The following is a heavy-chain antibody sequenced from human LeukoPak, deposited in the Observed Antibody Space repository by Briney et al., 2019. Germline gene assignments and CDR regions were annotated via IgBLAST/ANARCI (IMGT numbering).Heavy chain of an antibody. CDR3: ARERSMVRGVSWFDP. CDR1: GGSFSGYF. J-gene: IGHJ5*02. V-gene: IGHV4-34*01. D-gene: IGHD3-10*01. Sequence: SETLSLTCAVNGGSFSGYFWSWIRQPPGKGLEWIGEINHSGSTYYNASLKSRITIPVDTSKNQFSLKLSSVTAADTAVYYCARERSMVRGVSWFDPWGQGTLVTVSP. CDR2: INHSGST.